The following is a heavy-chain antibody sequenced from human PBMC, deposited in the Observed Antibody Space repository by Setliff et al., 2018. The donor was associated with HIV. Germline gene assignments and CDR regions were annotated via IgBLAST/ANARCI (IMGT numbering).Heavy chain of an antibody. J-gene: IGHJ4*02. V-gene: IGHV1-18*04. D-gene: IGHD3-10*01. Sequence: GASVKVSCKASGYTFTGYYMYWVRQTPGQGLEWMGWISANGKKYYSPKVHDRLSLTIDISTTTAHLQLRNLRSDDTAVYFCAREVPSNTGSYYKKYWGQGTLVTVS. CDR1: GYTFTGYY. CDR3: AREVPSNTGSYYKKY. CDR2: ISANGKK.